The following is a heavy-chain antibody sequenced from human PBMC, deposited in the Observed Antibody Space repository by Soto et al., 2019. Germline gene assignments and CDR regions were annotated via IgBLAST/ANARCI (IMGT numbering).Heavy chain of an antibody. D-gene: IGHD2-8*02. CDR1: GYTFTSNG. V-gene: IGHV1-18*01. CDR3: ARGGGVQARFDS. CDR2: ISAYNGNT. Sequence: QVQLVQSGAEVKKPGASVKVSCKASGYTFTSNGISWVRQDPGQGLEWMGWISAYNGNTNYAQKHQGRVTMTTETATRTAYMGLRSLRSVATAVYYCARGGGVQARFDSWGQGTLVTVSS. J-gene: IGHJ5*01.